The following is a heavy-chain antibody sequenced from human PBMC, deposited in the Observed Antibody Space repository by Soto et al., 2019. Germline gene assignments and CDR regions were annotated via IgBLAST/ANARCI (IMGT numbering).Heavy chain of an antibody. CDR1: GFTFSRYG. D-gene: IGHD6-13*01. CDR3: AKRQGIGAAAKNFDF. CDR2: IWYDGSNK. J-gene: IGHJ4*02. V-gene: IGHV3-33*06. Sequence: GWHLRLSCEASGFTFSRYGMHGFRQAPLKGLEWVASIWYDGSNKYYSHSVKGRFTICRDNSKNMMYLQMNSLRAEDTAVYFCAKRQGIGAAAKNFDFWGQGARVTVSS.